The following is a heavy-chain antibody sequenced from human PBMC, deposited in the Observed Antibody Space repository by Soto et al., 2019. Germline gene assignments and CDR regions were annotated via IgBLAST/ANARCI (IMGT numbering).Heavy chain of an antibody. Sequence: QVQLVQSGAEVKKPGASVKVSCKASGYTFTSYAMHWVRQAPGQRLEWMGWINAGNGNTKYSQKFQGRVTMTRDTAGSTAYMELSSLRSEDTAVYYCAMRWGTTFFDYWGQGTLVTVSS. CDR1: GYTFTSYA. CDR2: INAGNGNT. J-gene: IGHJ4*02. D-gene: IGHD3-16*01. V-gene: IGHV1-3*01. CDR3: AMRWGTTFFDY.